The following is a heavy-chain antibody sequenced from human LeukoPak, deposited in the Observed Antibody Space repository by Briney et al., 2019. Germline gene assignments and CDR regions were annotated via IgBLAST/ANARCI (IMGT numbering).Heavy chain of an antibody. Sequence: SETLSLTCTVSGGSISSYYWSWIRQPPGKGLEWIGYIYYSGSTNYNPSLKSRVTISVDTSKNQFSLKLSSVTATDTAVYYCARVNFGDLYFDFWGQGALVTVSS. CDR3: ARVNFGDLYFDF. J-gene: IGHJ4*02. CDR1: GGSISSYY. CDR2: IYYSGST. V-gene: IGHV4-59*08. D-gene: IGHD3-10*01.